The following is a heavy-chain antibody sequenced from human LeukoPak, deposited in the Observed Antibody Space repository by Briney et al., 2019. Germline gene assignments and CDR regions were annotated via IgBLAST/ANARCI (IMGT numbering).Heavy chain of an antibody. J-gene: IGHJ4*02. CDR1: GYTFTNYG. CDR2: ISAYNGNT. Sequence: ASVMVSCKASGYTFTNYGISWVRQAPGQGLEWMGWISAYNGNTNYAQKLQGRVTMTTDTSTSTAYMELRSLRSDDTAVYYCARVLYSSGWFSGDYWGQGTLVTVSS. CDR3: ARVLYSSGWFSGDY. D-gene: IGHD6-19*01. V-gene: IGHV1-18*04.